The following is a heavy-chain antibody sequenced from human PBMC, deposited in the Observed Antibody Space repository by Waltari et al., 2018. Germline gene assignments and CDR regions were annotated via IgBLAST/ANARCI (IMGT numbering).Heavy chain of an antibody. V-gene: IGHV4-39*01. J-gene: IGHJ3*02. D-gene: IGHD3-22*01. CDR2: IYYSGST. Sequence: QLQLQESGPGLVKPSETLSLTCTVSGGSISSRSYYWGWIRQPPGKGLEWIGGIYYSGSTYYSPSLKSRVTISGDTSKNQFALKRSSVTAADTAVYYCARLNPDDSSGYYYLGAFDIWGQGTMVTVSS. CDR3: ARLNPDDSSGYYYLGAFDI. CDR1: GGSISSRSYY.